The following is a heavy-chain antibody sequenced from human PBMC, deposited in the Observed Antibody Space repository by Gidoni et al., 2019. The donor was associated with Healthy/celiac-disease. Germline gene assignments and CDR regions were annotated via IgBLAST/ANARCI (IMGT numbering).Heavy chain of an antibody. Sequence: QVQLVQSGAEVKKPGASVKVSCKASGSTFTGYYMHWVRQAPGQGLEWIGWINPNSGGTNYAQKFQGRVTMTRDTSISTAYMELSRLRSDDTAVYYCARDPRPTVAYYDSSGYPGYWGQGTLVTVSS. CDR1: GSTFTGYY. V-gene: IGHV1-2*02. CDR3: ARDPRPTVAYYDSSGYPGY. CDR2: INPNSGGT. D-gene: IGHD3-22*01. J-gene: IGHJ4*02.